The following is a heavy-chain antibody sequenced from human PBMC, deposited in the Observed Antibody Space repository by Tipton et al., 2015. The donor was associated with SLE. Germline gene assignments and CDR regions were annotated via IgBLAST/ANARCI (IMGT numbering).Heavy chain of an antibody. CDR1: GDSISSYY. CDR3: ARVPYDSSGYYFYYYYGMDV. Sequence: TLSLTCTVYGDSISSYYWSWIRQPPGKGLEWIGYIYYSGSTNYNPSLKSRVTISVDTSKNQFSLKLSSVTAADTAVYYCARVPYDSSGYYFYYYYGMDVWGQGTTVTVSS. CDR2: IYYSGST. J-gene: IGHJ6*02. D-gene: IGHD3-22*01. V-gene: IGHV4-59*01.